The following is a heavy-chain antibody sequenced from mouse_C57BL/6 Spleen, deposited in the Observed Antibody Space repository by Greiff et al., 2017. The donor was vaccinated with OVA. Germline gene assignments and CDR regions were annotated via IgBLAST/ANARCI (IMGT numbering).Heavy chain of an antibody. CDR2: ISYDGSN. CDR1: GYSITSGYY. V-gene: IGHV3-6*01. CDR3: ARNQLGRGYFDY. Sequence: EVKLQESGPGLVKPSQSLSLTCSVTGYSITSGYYWNWIRQFPGNKLEWMGYISYDGSNNYNPSLKNRISITRDTSKNQFFLKLNSVTTEDTATYSCARNQLGRGYFDYWGQGTTLTVSS. J-gene: IGHJ2*01. D-gene: IGHD4-1*02.